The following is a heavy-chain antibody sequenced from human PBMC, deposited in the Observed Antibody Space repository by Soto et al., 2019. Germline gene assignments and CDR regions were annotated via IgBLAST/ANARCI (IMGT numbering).Heavy chain of an antibody. V-gene: IGHV3-7*03. CDR2: IKQDGSEK. CDR3: ARAHYDFCSGYYTHGDY. J-gene: IGHJ4*02. CDR1: GFTFSSYW. D-gene: IGHD3-3*01. Sequence: ESGGGLVQPGGSLRLSCAASGFTFSSYWMSWVRQAPGKGLEWVANIKQDGSEKYYVDSVKGRFTISRDNAKNSLYLQMNSLRAEDTAVYYCARAHYDFCSGYYTHGDYWGQVTLVTVAS.